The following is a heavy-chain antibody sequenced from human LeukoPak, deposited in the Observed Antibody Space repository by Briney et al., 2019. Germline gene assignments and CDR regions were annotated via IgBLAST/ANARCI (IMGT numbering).Heavy chain of an antibody. V-gene: IGHV4-31*03. D-gene: IGHD5-12*01. CDR3: AREKALVVATIFDY. J-gene: IGHJ4*02. CDR1: GGSISSGGYY. CDR2: IYYSGST. Sequence: SQTLSLTCTVSGGSISSGGYYWSWIRQHPGKGLEWIGYIYYSGSTYYNPSLKSRVTISVDTSKNQFSLKLSSVTAADTAVYYCAREKALVVATIFDYWGQGTLVTVSS.